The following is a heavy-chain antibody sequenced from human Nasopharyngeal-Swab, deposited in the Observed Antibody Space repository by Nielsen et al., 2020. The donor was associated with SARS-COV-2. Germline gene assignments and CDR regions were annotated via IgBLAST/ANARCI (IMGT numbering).Heavy chain of an antibody. J-gene: IGHJ4*02. D-gene: IGHD3-10*01. V-gene: IGHV1-69*13. CDR1: GCTFSSYA. CDR2: IIPIFGTA. CDR3: ARFGALRGSGSYYY. Sequence: SVKVSCKASGCTFSSYAISWVRQAPGQGLEWMGGIIPIFGTANYAQKFQGRVTITADESTSTAYMELSSLRSEDTAVYYCARFGALRGSGSYYYWGQGTLVTVSS.